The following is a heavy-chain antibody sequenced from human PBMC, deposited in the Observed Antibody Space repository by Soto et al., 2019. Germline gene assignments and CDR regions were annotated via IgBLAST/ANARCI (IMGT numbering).Heavy chain of an antibody. CDR1: GFTFSSYS. J-gene: IGHJ6*03. V-gene: IGHV3-48*01. CDR2: ISSSSSTI. CDR3: ARAILGYCSGGRCYSNYYYYMDV. D-gene: IGHD2-15*01. Sequence: GGSLRLSCAASGFTFSSYSMNWVRQAPGKGLEWVSYISSSSSTIYYTDSVKGRFTISRDNAKNSLYLQMNSLRAEDTAAYYCARAILGYCSGGRCYSNYYYYMDVWGKGTTVTVSS.